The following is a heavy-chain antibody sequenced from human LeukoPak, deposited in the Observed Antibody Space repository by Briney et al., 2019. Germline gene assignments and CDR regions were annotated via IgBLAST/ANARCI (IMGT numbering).Heavy chain of an antibody. J-gene: IGHJ6*03. CDR2: IYYSGST. CDR1: GGSISSSSYY. Sequence: SETLSLTCTVSGGSISSSSYYWGWIRQPPGKGLEWIGSIYYSGSTYYNPSLKSRVTISVDTSKNQFSLKLSSVTAADTAVYYCARSRGVVVAATGPYYYYYMDVWGKGTTVTISS. D-gene: IGHD2-15*01. CDR3: ARSRGVVVAATGPYYYYYMDV. V-gene: IGHV4-39*01.